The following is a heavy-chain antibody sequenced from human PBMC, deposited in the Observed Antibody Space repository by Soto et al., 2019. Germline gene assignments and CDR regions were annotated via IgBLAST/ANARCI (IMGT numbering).Heavy chain of an antibody. D-gene: IGHD2-15*01. CDR2: ISNDGSNK. CDR1: VFTFRSYG. V-gene: IGHV3-30*18. Sequence: QVQLVESGGGVVQPGTSLRLSCAASVFTFRSYGMHWVRQAPGKGLEWLAVISNDGSNKYLADSVKGRLALSRDNSRNTLYLQINSLRVEDTAVYYCGKDTLDCSGGDCPLYYYYGMDVWGQGTTVTVSS. J-gene: IGHJ6*02. CDR3: GKDTLDCSGGDCPLYYYYGMDV.